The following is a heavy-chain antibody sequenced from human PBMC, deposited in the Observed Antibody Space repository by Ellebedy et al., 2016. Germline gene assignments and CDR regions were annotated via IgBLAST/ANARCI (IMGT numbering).Heavy chain of an antibody. V-gene: IGHV4-38-2*02. CDR2: IYHSGST. Sequence: GSLRLXXTVSGYSISSGYYWGWIRQPPGKGLEWIGSIYHSGSTYYNPSLKSRVTISVDTSKNQFSLKLSSVTAADTAVYYCGRGYGDSTSGFDSWGQGTLVTVSS. CDR3: GRGYGDSTSGFDS. J-gene: IGHJ4*02. CDR1: GYSISSGYY. D-gene: IGHD4-17*01.